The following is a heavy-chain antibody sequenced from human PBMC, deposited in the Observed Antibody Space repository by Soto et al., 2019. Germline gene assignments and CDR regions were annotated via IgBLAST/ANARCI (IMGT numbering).Heavy chain of an antibody. CDR2: ISVSGGST. CDR3: ASNTRYDPPDY. Sequence: GGSLRLSCAASGFTFSSYAMSWVRQAPGKGLAWVSGISVSGGSTYYADSVKGRFTISRDNSKNTLYLQMNSLRAEDTAVYYCASNTRYDPPDYWGQGTLVTVS. D-gene: IGHD3-16*01. CDR1: GFTFSSYA. J-gene: IGHJ4*02. V-gene: IGHV3-23*01.